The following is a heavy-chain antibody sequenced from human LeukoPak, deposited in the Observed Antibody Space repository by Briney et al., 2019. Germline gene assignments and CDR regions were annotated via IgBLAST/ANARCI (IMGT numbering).Heavy chain of an antibody. Sequence: ESSETLSLTCAVYGGSFSGYYWSWIRQPPGKGLEWIGEINHSGSTNYNPSLKSRVTISVDTSKNQFSLKLSSVTAADTAVYYCARAPIAVAGLAFDIWGQGTMVTVSS. CDR3: ARAPIAVAGLAFDI. CDR1: GGSFSGYY. D-gene: IGHD6-19*01. J-gene: IGHJ3*02. CDR2: INHSGST. V-gene: IGHV4-34*01.